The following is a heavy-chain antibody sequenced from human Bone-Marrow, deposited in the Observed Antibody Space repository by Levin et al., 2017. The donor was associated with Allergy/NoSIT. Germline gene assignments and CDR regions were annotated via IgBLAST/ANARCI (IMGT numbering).Heavy chain of an antibody. CDR1: GGSVTRSSYY. V-gene: IGHV4-39*01. CDR2: MSYGQNT. J-gene: IGHJ4*02. Sequence: SETLSLTCTVSGGSVTRSSYYWGWVRQPPGKGLEWIVSMSYGQNTYYNPSLKSRVTMSLDTSRNQFSLRLTSMTATDTAVYFCVRRSIYDFVWGSYRSTYFDLWGQGARVTVSS. D-gene: IGHD3-16*02. CDR3: VRRSIYDFVWGSYRSTYFDL.